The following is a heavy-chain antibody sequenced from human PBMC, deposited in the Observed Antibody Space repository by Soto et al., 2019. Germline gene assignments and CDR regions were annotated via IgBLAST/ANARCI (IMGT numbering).Heavy chain of an antibody. D-gene: IGHD6-13*01. CDR1: GGTFSSYA. V-gene: IGHV1-69*13. J-gene: IGHJ5*02. CDR3: VRGSGISAAGTVWFDP. CDR2: IIPIFGTA. Sequence: SVKVSCKASGGTFSSYAISWVRQAPGQGLEWMGGIIPIFGTANYAQKFQGRVTITADESTSTAYMELSSLRSEDTAVYYCVRGSGISAAGTVWFDPWGQGTLVTVSS.